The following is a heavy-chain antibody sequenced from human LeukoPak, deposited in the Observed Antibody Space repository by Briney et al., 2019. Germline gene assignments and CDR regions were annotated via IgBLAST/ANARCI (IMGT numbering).Heavy chain of an antibody. CDR1: GYTFTGYY. D-gene: IGHD3-10*01. Sequence: GASVKVSCKASGYTFTGYYMHWVRQAPGQGLEWMGWINPNSGGTNYAQKFQGRVTMTRDTSISTAYMELSRLRSDDTAVYYCAKEGWVWFGELLYTVYYYYYMDVWGKGTTVTISS. CDR3: AKEGWVWFGELLYTVYYYYYMDV. V-gene: IGHV1-2*02. CDR2: INPNSGGT. J-gene: IGHJ6*03.